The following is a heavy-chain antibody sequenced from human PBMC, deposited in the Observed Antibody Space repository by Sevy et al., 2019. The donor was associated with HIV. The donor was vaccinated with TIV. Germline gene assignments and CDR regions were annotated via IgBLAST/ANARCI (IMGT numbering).Heavy chain of an antibody. V-gene: IGHV3-30-3*01. CDR2: ISYDGSNK. Sequence: GGSLRLSCAASGFTFSSYAMHWVRQAPGKGLEWVAVISYDGSNKYYADSVKGRFTISRDNSKNTLYLQMNSLRAEDKDVYYCERDLGGSYDYYYYGMDVWGQGTTVTVSS. CDR1: GFTFSSYA. J-gene: IGHJ6*02. D-gene: IGHD1-26*01. CDR3: ERDLGGSYDYYYYGMDV.